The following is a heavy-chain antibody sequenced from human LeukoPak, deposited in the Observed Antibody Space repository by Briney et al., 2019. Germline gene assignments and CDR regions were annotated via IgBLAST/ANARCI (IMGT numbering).Heavy chain of an antibody. V-gene: IGHV4-34*01. CDR2: INHSGST. CDR3: AREFITMVQGVITAPYYYYGMDV. CDR1: GGSFSGYY. Sequence: SETLSLTCAVYGGSFSGYYWSWIRQPPGKGLEWIGEINHSGSTNYNPSLKSRVTISVDTSKNQFSLKLSSVTAADTAVYYCAREFITMVQGVITAPYYYYGMDVWGQGTTVTVSS. J-gene: IGHJ6*02. D-gene: IGHD3-10*01.